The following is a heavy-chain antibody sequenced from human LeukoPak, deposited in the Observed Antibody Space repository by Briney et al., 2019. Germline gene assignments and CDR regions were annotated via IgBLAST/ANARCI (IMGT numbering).Heavy chain of an antibody. V-gene: IGHV4-39*01. J-gene: IGHJ3*02. CDR2: IYYSGST. CDR3: ARPTSIAARYAFDI. Sequence: PSETLSLTCTVSGGSISSSSYYWGWIRQPPGKGLEWIGSIYYSGSTYYNPSLKSRVTISVDTSKNQFSLKLSSVTAADTAVYYCARPTSIAARYAFDIWGQGTMVTVSS. D-gene: IGHD6-6*01. CDR1: GGSISSSSYY.